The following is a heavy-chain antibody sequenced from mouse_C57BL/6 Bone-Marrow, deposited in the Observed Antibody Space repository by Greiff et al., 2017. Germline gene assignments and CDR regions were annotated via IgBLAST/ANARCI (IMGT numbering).Heavy chain of an antibody. V-gene: IGHV5-6*01. J-gene: IGHJ2*01. Sequence: EVKLVESGGDLVKPGGSLKLSCAASGFTFSSYGMSWVRQTPDKRLEWVATISSGGSYTYYPDSVKGRFTISRDNAKNTLYLQMSSLKSEDTAMYYCARQVAITTVVPFGYWGQGTTLTVS. CDR1: GFTFSSYG. D-gene: IGHD1-1*01. CDR3: ARQVAITTVVPFGY. CDR2: ISSGGSYT.